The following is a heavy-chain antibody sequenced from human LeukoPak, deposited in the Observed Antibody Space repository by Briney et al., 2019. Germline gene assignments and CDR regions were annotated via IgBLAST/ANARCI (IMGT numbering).Heavy chain of an antibody. CDR2: IYYSGST. CDR1: GGSISSGDHY. V-gene: IGHV4-30-4*01. Sequence: SGTLSLTCTVSGGSISSGDHYWSWIRQPPGKGLEWIGYIYYSGSTYYNPSLKSRVTISVDTSKNQFSLKLSSVTAADTAVYYCARSPYYYDSSGYFFGYWGQGTLVTVSS. J-gene: IGHJ4*02. D-gene: IGHD3-22*01. CDR3: ARSPYYYDSSGYFFGY.